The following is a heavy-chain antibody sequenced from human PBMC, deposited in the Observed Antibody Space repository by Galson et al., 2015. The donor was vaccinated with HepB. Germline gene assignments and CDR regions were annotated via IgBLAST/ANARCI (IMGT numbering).Heavy chain of an antibody. D-gene: IGHD5-18*01. CDR2: IWYDGSNK. Sequence: SLRLSCAASGFTFSSYGMHWVRQAPGKGLEWVAVIWYDGSNKYYADSVKGRFTISRDNSKNTLYLQMNSLRAEDTAVYYCARDRGYSYGNYYYYYGMDVWGQGTTVTVSS. V-gene: IGHV3-33*01. J-gene: IGHJ6*02. CDR3: ARDRGYSYGNYYYYYGMDV. CDR1: GFTFSSYG.